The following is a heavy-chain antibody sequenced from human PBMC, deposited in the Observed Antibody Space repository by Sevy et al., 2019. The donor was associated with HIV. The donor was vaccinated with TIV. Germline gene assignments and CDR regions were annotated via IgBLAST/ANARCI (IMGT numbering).Heavy chain of an antibody. CDR3: AKGRIPSIGTLGPFDS. CDR1: GFSLSNYA. D-gene: IGHD6-6*01. V-gene: IGHV3-23*01. CDR2: KTGSAGVT. J-gene: IGHJ4*02. Sequence: GGSLRLSCAASGFSLSNYAMSWVRQAPGKGLEWISTKTGSAGVTYYADSRKGRFTISRDNSKNTLFLQMNSLRAEDTALYYCAKGRIPSIGTLGPFDSWGQGTLVTVSS.